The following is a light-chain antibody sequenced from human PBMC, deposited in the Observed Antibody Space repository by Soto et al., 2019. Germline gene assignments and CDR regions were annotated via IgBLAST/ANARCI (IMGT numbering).Light chain of an antibody. J-gene: IGKJ5*01. CDR2: GAS. V-gene: IGKV3-20*01. CDR1: QSVSSTF. CDR3: QQYGSSPPIT. Sequence: EIVLTQSPGTLSLSPGERATLSCRASQSVSSTFLAWYQQKPGQAPRLLIYGASSRATGIPDRFSGSGSGTDFTLIINRLEPEDFAMYYCQQYGSSPPITFGQGTRLEN.